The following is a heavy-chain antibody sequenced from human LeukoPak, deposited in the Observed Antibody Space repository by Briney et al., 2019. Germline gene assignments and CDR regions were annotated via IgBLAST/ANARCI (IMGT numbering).Heavy chain of an antibody. Sequence: VASVKVSCKASGYTFTGYYMHWVRQAPGQGLEWMGWINPNSGGTNHAQKFQGRVTMTRDTSISTAYMELSRLRSDDTAVYYCASGGSLRVESIAARPDNYWGQGTLVTVSS. CDR3: ASGGSLRVESIAARPDNY. J-gene: IGHJ4*02. CDR2: INPNSGGT. V-gene: IGHV1-2*02. CDR1: GYTFTGYY. D-gene: IGHD6-6*01.